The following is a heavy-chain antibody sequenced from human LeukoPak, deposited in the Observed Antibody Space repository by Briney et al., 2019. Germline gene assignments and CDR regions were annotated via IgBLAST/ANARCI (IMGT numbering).Heavy chain of an antibody. CDR1: GLTFSNYW. CDR3: ARWRGSTSERSDY. Sequence: PGGSLRLSCAASGLTFSNYWMSWVRQAPGKGLEWVANIKEDGNEKYYVDSVKGRFTISRDNAKNSLYLQMDSLRVEDTATYYCARWRGSTSERSDYWGQGTLVTVSS. CDR2: IKEDGNEK. J-gene: IGHJ4*02. D-gene: IGHD2-2*01. V-gene: IGHV3-7*01.